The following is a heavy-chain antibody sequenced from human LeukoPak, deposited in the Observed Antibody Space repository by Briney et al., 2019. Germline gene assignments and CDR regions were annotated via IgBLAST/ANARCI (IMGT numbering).Heavy chain of an antibody. CDR2: ISSINSGE. Sequence: GGSLRLSCAASGFAFNTYSMNWVRQAPGKGLEWISYISSINSGEYYADSVKGRFSVSRDNAKNSLSLQMNSLRVEDTAVYYCVKDWTYSFEDWGQGTLVTVSS. J-gene: IGHJ4*02. D-gene: IGHD3/OR15-3a*01. CDR1: GFAFNTYS. V-gene: IGHV3-48*01. CDR3: VKDWTYSFED.